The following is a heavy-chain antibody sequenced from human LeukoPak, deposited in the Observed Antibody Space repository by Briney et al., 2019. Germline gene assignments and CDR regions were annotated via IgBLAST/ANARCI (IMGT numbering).Heavy chain of an antibody. CDR3: ARGGSSDWPYYYYYMDV. CDR2: INPSGGST. J-gene: IGHJ6*03. Sequence: ASVKVSCKASGYTFTSYYMHWVRQAPGQGLEWMGIINPSGGSTSYAQKFQGRVTMTRDMSTSTVYMELSSLRSEDTAVYYCARGGSSDWPYYYYYMDVWGKGTTVTVSS. CDR1: GYTFTSYY. V-gene: IGHV1-46*01. D-gene: IGHD6-19*01.